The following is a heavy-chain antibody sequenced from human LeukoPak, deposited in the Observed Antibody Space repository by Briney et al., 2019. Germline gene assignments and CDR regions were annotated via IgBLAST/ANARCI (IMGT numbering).Heavy chain of an antibody. CDR3: ARLVTFYDFWSGYYMDYGMDV. V-gene: IGHV4-34*01. D-gene: IGHD3-3*01. Sequence: PSETLSLTCAVYGGSFSGYYWSWIRQPPVKGLEWIGEINHSGSTNYNPSLKSRVTISVDTSKNQFSLKLSSVTAADTAVYYCARLVTFYDFWSGYYMDYGMDVWGQGTTVTVSS. J-gene: IGHJ6*02. CDR1: GGSFSGYY. CDR2: INHSGST.